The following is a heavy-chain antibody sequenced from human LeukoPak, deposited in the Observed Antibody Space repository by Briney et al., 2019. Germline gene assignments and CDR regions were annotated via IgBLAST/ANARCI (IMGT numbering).Heavy chain of an antibody. J-gene: IGHJ4*02. CDR2: ISDNGVYA. V-gene: IGHV3-23*01. CDR3: AKDPHYYGSGSYFDY. D-gene: IGHD3-10*01. Sequence: PGGSLRLSCAASGFSFSTYAMGWVRQAPGKGLEWVSIISDNGVYAYYADSVKGRFTISRDNSKDTLYLQMNSLRAEDTAVYYCAKDPHYYGSGSYFDYWGQGTLVTVSS. CDR1: GFSFSTYA.